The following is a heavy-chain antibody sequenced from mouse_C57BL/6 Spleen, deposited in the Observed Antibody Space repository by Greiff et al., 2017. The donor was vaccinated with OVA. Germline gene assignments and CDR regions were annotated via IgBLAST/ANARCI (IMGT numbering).Heavy chain of an antibody. CDR1: GYAFSSYW. J-gene: IGHJ3*01. Sequence: VQLQQSGAELVKPGASVKISCKASGYAFSSYWMNWVKQRPGKGLEWIGQIYPGDGDTNYNGKFKGKATLTADKSSSTAYMQLSSLTSEDSAVYFCSSFITTVEAWFAYWGQGTLVTVSA. D-gene: IGHD1-1*01. V-gene: IGHV1-80*01. CDR3: SSFITTVEAWFAY. CDR2: IYPGDGDT.